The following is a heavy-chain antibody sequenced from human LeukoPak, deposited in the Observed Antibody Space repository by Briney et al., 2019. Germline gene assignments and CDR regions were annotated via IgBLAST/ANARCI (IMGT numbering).Heavy chain of an antibody. D-gene: IGHD3-16*02. V-gene: IGHV3-30*03. J-gene: IGHJ4*02. CDR2: ISYDGSNK. CDR1: GFTFSSYG. Sequence: GGSLRLSCAASGFTFSSYGMHWVRQAPGKGLEWVAVISYDGSNKYYADSVKGRFTISRDNSKNTLYLQMNSLRAEDTAVYYCARLYWGSYRFLDYWGQGTLVTVSS. CDR3: ARLYWGSYRFLDY.